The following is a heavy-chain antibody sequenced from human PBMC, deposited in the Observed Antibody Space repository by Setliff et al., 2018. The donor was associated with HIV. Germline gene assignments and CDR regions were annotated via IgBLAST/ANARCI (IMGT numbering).Heavy chain of an antibody. Sequence: SETLSLTCTVSGGSMNSENNHWGWFRQPAGKGLEWIGRFTNRGSTDYNPSLKSRVTISIDRSRNQFSPKLSAVTAADTAVYFCARDPSDGYGHFDYWGQGALVTVSS. J-gene: IGHJ4*02. CDR2: FTNRGST. CDR3: ARDPSDGYGHFDY. V-gene: IGHV4-61*02. CDR1: GGSMNSENNH. D-gene: IGHD5-18*01.